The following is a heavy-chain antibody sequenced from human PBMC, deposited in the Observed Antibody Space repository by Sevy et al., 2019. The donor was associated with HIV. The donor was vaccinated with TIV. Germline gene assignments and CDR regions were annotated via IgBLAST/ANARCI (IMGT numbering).Heavy chain of an antibody. D-gene: IGHD2-2*01. Sequence: SETLSLTCAVYGGSFSGYYWNWIRQSPGKVLEWIGEINHSGSTHYNPSLKSRVTISVDTSKNQFSLRLNSVTAADTAVYYCARAPPVVVVPGAPSWFDPWGQGTLVTVSS. CDR2: INHSGST. V-gene: IGHV4-34*01. J-gene: IGHJ5*02. CDR1: GGSFSGYY. CDR3: ARAPPVVVVPGAPSWFDP.